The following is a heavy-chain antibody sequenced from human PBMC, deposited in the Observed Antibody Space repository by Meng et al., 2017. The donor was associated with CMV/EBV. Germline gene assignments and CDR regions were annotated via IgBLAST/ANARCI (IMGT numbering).Heavy chain of an antibody. D-gene: IGHD2-21*01. V-gene: IGHV1-18*01. CDR2: ISVYNGHT. CDR1: GYTFTGYG. CDR3: ARGVPLGIIYSFDY. J-gene: IGHJ4*01. Sequence: VQLVQAGVEVKKPGASVKVSCKASGYTFTGYGISGVRQAPGQGLEWMGWISVYNGHTNFAQNLQGRVTMTTDTSTSTAYVELRSLRSDDTAIYCCARGVPLGIIYSFDYWGQGTLVTVSS.